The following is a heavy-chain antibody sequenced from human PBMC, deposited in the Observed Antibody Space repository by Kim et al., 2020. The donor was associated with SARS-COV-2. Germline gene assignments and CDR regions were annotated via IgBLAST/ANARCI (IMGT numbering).Heavy chain of an antibody. CDR3: ARGSYDSSGYLNAFDI. Sequence: SETLSLTCTVSGGSISSGDYYWSWIRQPPGKGLEWIGYIYYSGSTYYNPSLKSRVTISVDTSKNQFSLKLSSVTAADTAVYYCARGSYDSSGYLNAFDIWGQGTMVTVSS. CDR2: IYYSGST. J-gene: IGHJ3*02. V-gene: IGHV4-30-4*01. CDR1: GGSISSGDYY. D-gene: IGHD3-22*01.